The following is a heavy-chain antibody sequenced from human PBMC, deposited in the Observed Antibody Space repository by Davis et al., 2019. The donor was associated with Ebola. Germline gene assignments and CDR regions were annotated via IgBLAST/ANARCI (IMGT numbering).Heavy chain of an antibody. D-gene: IGHD2-21*02. CDR3: ARSLAHCGGDCQGFDY. V-gene: IGHV3-13*05. CDR1: GFTFSSYD. J-gene: IGHJ4*02. Sequence: PGGSLRLSCAASGFTFSSYDMHWVRQTTGKGLEWVSTVGTTRDPFYTGSVKGRFTISREDAKNSLFLQMNSLRTEDTAVYYCARSLAHCGGDCQGFDYWGQGTLVTVSS. CDR2: VGTTRDP.